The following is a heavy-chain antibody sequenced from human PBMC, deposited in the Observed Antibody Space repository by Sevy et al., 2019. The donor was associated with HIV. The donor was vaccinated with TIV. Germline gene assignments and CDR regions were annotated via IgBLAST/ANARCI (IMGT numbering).Heavy chain of an antibody. D-gene: IGHD3-22*01. J-gene: IGHJ5*02. Sequence: GGSLRLSCGASGFNIGPYTVHWVRQAPGKGLEWVTSISNDGNKKDYADSVKGRFIISRDNPKNTMYLQMNSLRPQDTAVYYCAKEGYYYDSRGHDWFDPWGQGTQVTVSS. CDR1: GFNIGPYT. CDR3: AKEGYYYDSRGHDWFDP. V-gene: IGHV3-30*18. CDR2: ISNDGNKK.